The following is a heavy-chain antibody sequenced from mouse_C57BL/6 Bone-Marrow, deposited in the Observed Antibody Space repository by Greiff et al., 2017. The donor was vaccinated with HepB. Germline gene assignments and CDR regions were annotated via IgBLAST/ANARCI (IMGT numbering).Heavy chain of an antibody. J-gene: IGHJ4*01. Sequence: QVQLQQSGAELVMPGASVKLSCKASGYTFTSYWMHWVKQRPGQGLEWIGEIDPSDSYTNYNQKFKGKSTLTVDKSSSTAYMQLSSLTSEDSAVYYCARGWLLRSDYWGQGTSVTVSS. D-gene: IGHD2-3*01. CDR2: IDPSDSYT. V-gene: IGHV1-69*01. CDR3: ARGWLLRSDY. CDR1: GYTFTSYW.